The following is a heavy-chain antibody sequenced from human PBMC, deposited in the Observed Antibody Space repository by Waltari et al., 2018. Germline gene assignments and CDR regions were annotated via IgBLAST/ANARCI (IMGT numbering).Heavy chain of an antibody. J-gene: IGHJ4*02. Sequence: QVQLVQSGAEVNKPGASVKISCKASGGTFSSSAIRCVQQAPGQGLEWMGGIIPIFGTANYAKKFQGRVTITADESTSTAYMELSSLRSEDTAVYYCASAAVAGKGDFDYWGQGTLVTVSS. CDR2: IIPIFGTA. CDR1: GGTFSSSA. V-gene: IGHV1-69*13. CDR3: ASAAVAGKGDFDY. D-gene: IGHD6-19*01.